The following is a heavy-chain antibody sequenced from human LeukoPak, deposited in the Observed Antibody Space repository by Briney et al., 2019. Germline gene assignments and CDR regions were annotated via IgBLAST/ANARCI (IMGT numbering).Heavy chain of an antibody. Sequence: GGSLRLSCAASGFTFSNYGMVWVRQAPGKGLEWVSITSYDGSHKYYADSVKGRFTISRDNSKNTLYLQMNSLRVEDAAVYYCARRELDDNGDYHAFDIWGQGTMVTVSS. CDR3: ARRELDDNGDYHAFDI. J-gene: IGHJ3*02. CDR1: GFTFSNYG. CDR2: TSYDGSHK. V-gene: IGHV3-30*03. D-gene: IGHD4-17*01.